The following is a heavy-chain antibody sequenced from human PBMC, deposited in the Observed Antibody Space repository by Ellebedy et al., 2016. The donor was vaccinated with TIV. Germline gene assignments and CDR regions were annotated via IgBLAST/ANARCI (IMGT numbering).Heavy chain of an antibody. V-gene: IGHV3-21*01. D-gene: IGHD3-22*01. CDR1: GFTFSSYR. Sequence: GGSLRLXXAASGFTFSSYRMNWVRQAPGTGLESVSSIDRSGHYIDYADSVKGRFTISRDNAKNSLYLQMNSLRAEDTAVYYCAREGNGYYSVDAFDIWGQGTAVTVSS. CDR2: IDRSGHYI. J-gene: IGHJ3*02. CDR3: AREGNGYYSVDAFDI.